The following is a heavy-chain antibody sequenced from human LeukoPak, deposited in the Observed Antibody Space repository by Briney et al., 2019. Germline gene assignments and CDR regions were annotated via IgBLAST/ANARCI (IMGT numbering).Heavy chain of an antibody. D-gene: IGHD3-3*01. J-gene: IGHJ3*02. CDR2: IYSSGTA. Sequence: GGSLRLSCAASGFTFSSYAMSWVRQAPGKGLEWVSVIYSSGTAYYADSVKGRFTLSRDNSKNALYLQMNILRAEDTGVYYCARDEDFPMMNIWGQGTRVTVSS. V-gene: IGHV3-66*01. CDR3: ARDEDFPMMNI. CDR1: GFTFSSYA.